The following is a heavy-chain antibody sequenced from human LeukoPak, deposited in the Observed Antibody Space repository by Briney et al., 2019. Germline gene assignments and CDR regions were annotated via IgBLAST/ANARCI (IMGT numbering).Heavy chain of an antibody. V-gene: IGHV1-69*13. J-gene: IGHJ6*03. CDR1: GGTFSSYA. Sequence: ASVKVSCKASGGTFSSYAISWVRQAPGQGLEWMGGIIPVFGTANYAQKFQGRVTITADESTSTAYMELSSLRSEDTAVYYCARARQFGCYYYYMDVWGKGTTVTVSS. CDR2: IIPVFGTA. D-gene: IGHD3-10*01. CDR3: ARARQFGCYYYYMDV.